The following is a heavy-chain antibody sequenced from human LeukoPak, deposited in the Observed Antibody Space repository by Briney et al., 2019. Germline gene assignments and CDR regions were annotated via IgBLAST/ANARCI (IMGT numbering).Heavy chain of an antibody. CDR1: GFTFNTYT. J-gene: IGHJ4*02. D-gene: IGHD4-17*01. CDR2: ISGSSGII. V-gene: IGHV3-48*01. CDR3: AKISSVTANFDC. Sequence: GGSLRLSCAASGFTFNTYTMNWVRQAPGKGLEWVSYISGSSGIIDYADSVRGRFTISRDNAKNSLYLQMNTLRAEDTAVYSCAKISSVTANFDCWGQGTLVTISS.